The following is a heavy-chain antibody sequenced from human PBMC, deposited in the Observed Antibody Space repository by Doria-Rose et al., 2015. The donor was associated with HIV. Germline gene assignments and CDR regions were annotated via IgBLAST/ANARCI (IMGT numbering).Heavy chain of an antibody. V-gene: IGHV2-26*01. Sequence: QVTLKESGPVLVKPTETLTLTCTVSGVSLSSPGMGVSWIRQPPGKALEWLASSFSDDERSYKTSLQSRLTISRVTSKSQLVLTMTDMDTVDTATYYCARIKSSRWYHKYYFDFWGQGTLVIVSA. J-gene: IGHJ4*02. CDR2: SFSDDER. CDR1: GVSLSSPGMG. CDR3: ARIKSSRWYHKYYFDF. D-gene: IGHD6-13*01.